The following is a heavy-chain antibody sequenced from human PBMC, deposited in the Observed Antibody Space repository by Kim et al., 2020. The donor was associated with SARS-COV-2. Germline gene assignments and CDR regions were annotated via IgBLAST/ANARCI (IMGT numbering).Heavy chain of an antibody. CDR3: ARDADYGDPHFDY. Sequence: YADSVKGGFAISRDNAMNSLYMQMNSLRAEDTAVYYCARDADYGDPHFDYWGQGTLVTVSS. J-gene: IGHJ4*02. D-gene: IGHD4-17*01. V-gene: IGHV3-21*01.